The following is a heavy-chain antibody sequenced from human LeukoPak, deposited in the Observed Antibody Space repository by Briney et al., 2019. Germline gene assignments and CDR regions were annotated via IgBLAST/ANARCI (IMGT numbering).Heavy chain of an antibody. Sequence: GGSLRLSCAASGFTFSSYAMNWVRQAPGKGLEYISSISYNGGSTYYANSVKGRFTISRDNSKNTLYLQMGSLRAEDMAVYYCARLAGGSYSDYWGQGTLVTVSS. J-gene: IGHJ4*02. V-gene: IGHV3-64*01. D-gene: IGHD1-26*01. CDR1: GFTFSSYA. CDR2: ISYNGGST. CDR3: ARLAGGSYSDY.